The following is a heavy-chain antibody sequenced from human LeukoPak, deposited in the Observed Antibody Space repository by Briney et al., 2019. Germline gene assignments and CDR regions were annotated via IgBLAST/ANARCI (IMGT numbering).Heavy chain of an antibody. CDR3: ARWGVAAAGFFDY. CDR1: GGSISSSSYY. V-gene: IGHV4-39*01. J-gene: IGHJ4*02. Sequence: PSETLSLTCTVSGGSISSSSYYWGWIRQPPGKGLEWIGSIYYSGSTYYNPSLKSRVTISVDTSKNQFSLKLSSVTAADTAVYYCARWGVAAAGFFDYWGQGTLVTVSS. D-gene: IGHD6-13*01. CDR2: IYYSGST.